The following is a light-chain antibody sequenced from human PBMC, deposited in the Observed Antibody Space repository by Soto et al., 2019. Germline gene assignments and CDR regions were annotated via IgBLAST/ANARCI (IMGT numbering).Light chain of an antibody. J-gene: IGLJ2*01. CDR1: SSNIGGNN. CDR2: SNN. Sequence: QSVLTQPPSASGTPGQRVTISCSGSSSNIGGNNVNWYQQLPGTAPKLLIYSNNQRPSGVPDRFSGSKSGNTASLAISGLQSEGEADYYCAACDDSLNGVVFGGGTKVTVL. CDR3: AACDDSLNGVV. V-gene: IGLV1-44*01.